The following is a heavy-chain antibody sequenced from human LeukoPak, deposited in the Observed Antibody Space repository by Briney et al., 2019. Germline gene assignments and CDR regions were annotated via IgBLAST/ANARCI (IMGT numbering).Heavy chain of an antibody. J-gene: IGHJ5*02. Sequence: SETLSLTCTVSGGSISSYYWSWIRQPPGKGLEWIGYIYYSGSTNYNPSLKSRVTISVDTSKNQFSLKLSSVTAADTAVYYCARDASSSWRGWFDPWDQGTLVTVSS. D-gene: IGHD6-13*01. V-gene: IGHV4-59*01. CDR1: GGSISSYY. CDR3: ARDASSSWRGWFDP. CDR2: IYYSGST.